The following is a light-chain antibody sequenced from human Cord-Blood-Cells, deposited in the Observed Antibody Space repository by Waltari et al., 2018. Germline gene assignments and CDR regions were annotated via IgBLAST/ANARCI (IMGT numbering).Light chain of an antibody. CDR1: ALPNQY. Sequence: SYELTQPPPVSVSPRTTARITFSGDALPNQYDYWYQQKPGQAPVLVIYKDSERPSGIPERFSGSSSGTTVTLTISGVQAEDEADYYCQSADSSGTWVFGGGTKLTVL. J-gene: IGLJ3*02. V-gene: IGLV3-25*02. CDR2: KDS. CDR3: QSADSSGTWV.